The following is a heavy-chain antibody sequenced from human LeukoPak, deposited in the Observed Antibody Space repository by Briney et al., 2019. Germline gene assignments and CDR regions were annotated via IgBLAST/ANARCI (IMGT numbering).Heavy chain of an antibody. CDR3: GRHLHGDLYFDY. CDR2: IYPSDSDT. J-gene: IGHJ4*02. D-gene: IGHD4-17*01. CDR1: GYSFTTYW. Sequence: GESLKISCKGSGYSFTTYWIGWVRPMPGKGLEWMGIIYPSDSDTRYSPSFQGQVTVSADKSISTAYLQWSSLTASDTAMYFCGRHLHGDLYFDYWGQGTLVTVSS. V-gene: IGHV5-51*01.